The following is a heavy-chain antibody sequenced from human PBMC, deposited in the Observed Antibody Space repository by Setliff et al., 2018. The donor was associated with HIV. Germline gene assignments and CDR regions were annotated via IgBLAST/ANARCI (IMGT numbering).Heavy chain of an antibody. D-gene: IGHD3-22*01. CDR1: GGSIGSHY. CDR2: ISYSGST. Sequence: SETLSLTCSVSGGSIGSHYWTWIRQPPGKGLEWIGYISYSGSTYYNPSLKSRVTISVDTSKNQFSLKLSSVTAADTAVYYCASRITMIAKAYWYFDLWGRGTLVTVSS. J-gene: IGHJ2*01. CDR3: ASRITMIAKAYWYFDL. V-gene: IGHV4-59*06.